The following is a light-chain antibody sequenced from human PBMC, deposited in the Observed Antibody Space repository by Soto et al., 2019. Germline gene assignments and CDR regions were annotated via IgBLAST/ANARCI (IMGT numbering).Light chain of an antibody. CDR2: AAS. Sequence: DIQMTQSPSSLSASVGGGVTITCQASQDISSYLNWYQQKPGKAPKLLIYAASSLQSGVPSRFSGSGSGTDFTLTISSLQPEDFVTYYCQQTYSTPITFGQGTRLEIK. V-gene: IGKV1-39*01. CDR1: QDISSY. J-gene: IGKJ5*01. CDR3: QQTYSTPIT.